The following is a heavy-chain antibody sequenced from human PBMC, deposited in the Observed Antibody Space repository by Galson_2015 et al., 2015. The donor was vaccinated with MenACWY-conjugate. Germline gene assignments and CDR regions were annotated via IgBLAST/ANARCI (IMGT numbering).Heavy chain of an antibody. Sequence: SLRLSCAASGFTVSSNYMSWVRQAPGKGLEWVSAMFNDGTTYYADSAKGRFTISRDNSKNTLFLQMNSLRAEDTAVYYCATAPYSIAWTTEFDYWGQGTLVTVSS. D-gene: IGHD6-19*01. CDR2: MFNDGTT. V-gene: IGHV3-66*01. J-gene: IGHJ4*02. CDR3: ATAPYSIAWTTEFDY. CDR1: GFTVSSNY.